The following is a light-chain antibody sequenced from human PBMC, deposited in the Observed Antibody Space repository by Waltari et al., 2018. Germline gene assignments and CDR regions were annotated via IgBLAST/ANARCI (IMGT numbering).Light chain of an antibody. J-gene: IGKJ1*01. CDR1: QSVGTT. CDR2: GAS. Sequence: SCRASQSVGTTLAWDQQKPGQAPRLLMYGASSRATGTPDRFSGSGSGTDFSLTISRLEPEDFAVYYCQHYVRLPATFGQGTKVEIK. V-gene: IGKV3-20*01. CDR3: QHYVRLPAT.